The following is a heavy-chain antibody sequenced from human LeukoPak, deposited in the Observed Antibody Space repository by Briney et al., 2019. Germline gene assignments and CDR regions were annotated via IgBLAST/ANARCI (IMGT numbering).Heavy chain of an antibody. CDR1: GFTFSSYS. D-gene: IGHD3-16*01. J-gene: IGHJ4*02. V-gene: IGHV3-21*01. CDR3: ARDTRGYDYVWGIH. CDR2: ISSSSSYI. Sequence: GGSLRLSCAASGFTFSSYSMDWVRQAPGKGLEWVSSISSSSSYIYYADSVKGRFTISRDNAKDSLYLQMNSLRAEDTAVYYCARDTRGYDYVWGIHWGQGTLVTVSS.